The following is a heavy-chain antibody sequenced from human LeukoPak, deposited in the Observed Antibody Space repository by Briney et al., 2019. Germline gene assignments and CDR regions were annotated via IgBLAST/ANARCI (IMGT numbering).Heavy chain of an antibody. V-gene: IGHV1-69*06. Sequence: ASVKVSFKASGGTFISYAISWVRQAPGQGLEWMGGIIPIFGTANYAQKFQGRVTITADKSTSTAYMELSSLRSEDTAVYYCARDDSGGSFFDYWGQGTLVTVSS. J-gene: IGHJ4*02. CDR3: ARDDSGGSFFDY. CDR2: IIPIFGTA. D-gene: IGHD2-15*01. CDR1: GGTFISYA.